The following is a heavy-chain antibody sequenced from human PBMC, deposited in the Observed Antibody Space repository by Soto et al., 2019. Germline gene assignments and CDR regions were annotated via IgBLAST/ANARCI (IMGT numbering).Heavy chain of an antibody. CDR2: MKGTSFGGTT. D-gene: IGHD5-12*01. J-gene: IGHJ4*02. CDR1: GLTLGDYT. Sequence: PGGSLRLSCATSGLTLGDYTMSWVRQAPGKGLEWVGLMKGTSFGGTTEYAASVKGRFIISRDHSENIAYLQMNSLKTEDTAIYYCTRDSGYTNSWLYWGQGTLVTVSS. V-gene: IGHV3-49*04. CDR3: TRDSGYTNSWLY.